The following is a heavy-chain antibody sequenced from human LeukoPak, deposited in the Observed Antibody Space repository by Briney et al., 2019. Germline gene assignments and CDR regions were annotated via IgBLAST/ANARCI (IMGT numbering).Heavy chain of an antibody. J-gene: IGHJ4*02. D-gene: IGHD3-22*01. V-gene: IGHV1-8*03. CDR2: MNPNSGNT. CDR1: GYTFTSYD. Sequence: ASVKVSCKASGYTFTSYDINWVRQATGQGLEWMGWMNPNSGNTGYAQKFQGRDTITRNTSISTAYMELSSLRSEDTAVYYCARALTYYYDSSGYQTPPIDYWGQGTLVTVSS. CDR3: ARALTYYYDSSGYQTPPIDY.